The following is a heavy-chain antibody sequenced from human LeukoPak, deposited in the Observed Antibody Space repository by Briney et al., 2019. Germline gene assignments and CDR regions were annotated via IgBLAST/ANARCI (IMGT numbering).Heavy chain of an antibody. Sequence: PGGSLRLSCAASGFTFSSYSMNWVRQAPGKGLEWVSSISSSSSYIYYADSVKGRFTISRDNAKNSLYLQMNSLRAEDTAVYYCARFVRDYYGSGSYRNSYYYYMDVWGKGTTVTISS. CDR2: ISSSSSYI. V-gene: IGHV3-21*01. J-gene: IGHJ6*03. CDR1: GFTFSSYS. D-gene: IGHD3-10*01. CDR3: ARFVRDYYGSGSYRNSYYYYMDV.